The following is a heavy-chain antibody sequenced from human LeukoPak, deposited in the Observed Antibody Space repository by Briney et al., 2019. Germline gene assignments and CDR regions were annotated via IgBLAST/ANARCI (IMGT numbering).Heavy chain of an antibody. Sequence: GGSLRLSCAASGFTFSSYAMSWVRQAPGKGLEWVSSISSSSSYIYYADSVKGRFTISRDNAKNSLYLQMNSLRAEDTALYYCAKDIRITIFGVGSMDVWGQGTTVTVSS. CDR3: AKDIRITIFGVGSMDV. J-gene: IGHJ6*02. D-gene: IGHD3-3*01. V-gene: IGHV3-21*04. CDR2: ISSSSSYI. CDR1: GFTFSSYA.